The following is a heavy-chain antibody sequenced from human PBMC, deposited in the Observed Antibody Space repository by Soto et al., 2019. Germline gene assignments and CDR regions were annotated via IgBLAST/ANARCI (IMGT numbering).Heavy chain of an antibody. Sequence: SETLSLTCTVSGGSISSGDYYWSWIRQPPGKGLEWIGYIYYSGSTYYRPSLKSRVTISVDKSKNPFSLKLSSVTAADTAVYYCARGGGDYGDYFWGLDYWGQGTLVTVSS. V-gene: IGHV4-30-4*01. CDR1: GGSISSGDYY. CDR3: ARGGGDYGDYFWGLDY. D-gene: IGHD4-17*01. J-gene: IGHJ4*02. CDR2: IYYSGST.